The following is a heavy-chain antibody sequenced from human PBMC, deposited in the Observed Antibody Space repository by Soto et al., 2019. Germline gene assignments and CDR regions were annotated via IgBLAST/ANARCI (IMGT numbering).Heavy chain of an antibody. CDR1: GASVTNGGFQ. CDR3: ATYTAGSGGDGY. J-gene: IGHJ4*02. V-gene: IGHV4-61*03. CDR2: IQPGGSS. Sequence: QVQLQESGPGLVKPSETLSLTCTVSGASVTNGGFQWSWIRQPRGKGLQWIGLIQPGGSSNYDSPLKIRVAISLHTSKTHFSLKLDSVTAADTAMYYCATYTAGSGGDGYWGQGTLVTVSS. D-gene: IGHD2-21*02.